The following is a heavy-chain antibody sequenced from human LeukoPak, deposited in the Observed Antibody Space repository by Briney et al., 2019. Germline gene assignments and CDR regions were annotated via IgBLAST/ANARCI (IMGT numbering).Heavy chain of an antibody. CDR1: GGTFISYA. CDR2: IIPIFGTA. Sequence: SVKVSCKASGGTFISYAISWVRQAPGQGLEWMGGIIPIFGTANYAQKFQGRVTITADESTSTAYMELSSLRAEDTAVYYCARHPQGEVQVYYYYYMDVWGKGTTVTVSS. D-gene: IGHD1-26*01. J-gene: IGHJ6*03. V-gene: IGHV1-69*13. CDR3: ARHPQGEVQVYYYYYMDV.